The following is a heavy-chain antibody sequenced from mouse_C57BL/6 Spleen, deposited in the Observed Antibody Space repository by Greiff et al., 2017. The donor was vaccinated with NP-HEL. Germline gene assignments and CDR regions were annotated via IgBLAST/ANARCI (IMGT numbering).Heavy chain of an antibody. Sequence: EVKLMESGGGLVKPGGSLKLSCAASGFTFSDYGMHWVRQAPEKGLEWVAYISSGSSTIYYADTVKGRFTISRDNAKNTLFLQMTSLRSEDTAMYYCAALQFAYWGQGTLVTVSA. V-gene: IGHV5-17*01. CDR2: ISSGSSTI. CDR3: AALQFAY. J-gene: IGHJ3*01. CDR1: GFTFSDYG.